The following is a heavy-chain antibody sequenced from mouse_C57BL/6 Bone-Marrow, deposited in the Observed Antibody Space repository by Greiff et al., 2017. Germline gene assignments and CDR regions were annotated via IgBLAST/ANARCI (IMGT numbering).Heavy chain of an antibody. CDR3: ARPPYYYGSSHWYFDV. J-gene: IGHJ1*03. CDR1: GLDFSRYW. D-gene: IGHD1-1*01. CDR2: INPDSSTI. Sequence: GLDFSRYWMSWVRRAPGKGLEWIGEINPDSSTINYAPSLKDKFIISRDNAKNTLYLQMSKVRSKDTALYYCARPPYYYGSSHWYFDVWGTGTTVTVSS. V-gene: IGHV4-1*01.